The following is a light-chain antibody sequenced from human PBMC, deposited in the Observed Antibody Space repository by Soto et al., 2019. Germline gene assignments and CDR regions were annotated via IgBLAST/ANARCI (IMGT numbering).Light chain of an antibody. J-gene: IGLJ2*01. CDR2: LNSDGSH. CDR3: QTWGTGSHVV. Sequence: QTVVTQSPSASASLGASVKLTCTLSSGPSSYAIAWHQQQPEKAPRYLMKLNSDGSHNKGDGIPDRFSGSSSGAEHYLTISNLQSEDEADYYCQTWGTGSHVVFGGGTKVTVL. V-gene: IGLV4-69*01. CDR1: SGPSSYA.